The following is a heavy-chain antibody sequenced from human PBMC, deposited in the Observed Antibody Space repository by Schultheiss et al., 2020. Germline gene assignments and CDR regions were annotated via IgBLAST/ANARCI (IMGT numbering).Heavy chain of an antibody. CDR1: GGSISSYY. CDR2: IYSSGST. Sequence: SETLSLTCTVSGGSISSYYWSWIRQHPGKGLEWIGYIYSSGSTNYNPSLKSRVTISVDTSKNQFSLKLSSVTAADTAVYYCARVVAATRYETPYGMDVWGQGTTVTVSS. D-gene: IGHD2-15*01. CDR3: ARVVAATRYETPYGMDV. J-gene: IGHJ6*02. V-gene: IGHV4-59*01.